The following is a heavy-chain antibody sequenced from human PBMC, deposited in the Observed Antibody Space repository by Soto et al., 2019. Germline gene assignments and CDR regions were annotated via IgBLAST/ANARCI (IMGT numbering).Heavy chain of an antibody. CDR2: ISYDGSNK. J-gene: IGHJ4*01. V-gene: IGHV3-30*03. Sequence: GRPRTHSCATSGFTFRSYGMHWVCQAPGKVLELVAVISYDGSNKYYADSVKGRFTISRDNSKNTLYMHMNRLRAEETAVYSSTTIPFRLLDY. CDR3: TTIPFRLLDY. CDR1: GFTFRSYG.